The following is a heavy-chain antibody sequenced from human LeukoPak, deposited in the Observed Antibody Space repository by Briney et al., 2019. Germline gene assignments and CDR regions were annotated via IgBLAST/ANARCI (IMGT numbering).Heavy chain of an antibody. CDR2: IYYSGST. CDR3: ARGVSYYDSSGYYNEYFQH. V-gene: IGHV4-59*08. J-gene: IGHJ1*01. D-gene: IGHD3-22*01. Sequence: KPSETLSLTCTASGGSISSYYWSWIRQPPGKVLEWIGYIYYSGSTNYNPSLKSRVTISVDTSKNQFSLKLSSVTAADTAVYYCARGVSYYDSSGYYNEYFQHWDQGTLVTVSS. CDR1: GGSISSYY.